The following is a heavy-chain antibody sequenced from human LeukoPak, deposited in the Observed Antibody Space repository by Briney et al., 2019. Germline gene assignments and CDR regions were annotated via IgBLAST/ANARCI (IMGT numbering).Heavy chain of an antibody. CDR3: ARLTDDCWSGYLDY. V-gene: IGHV3-30*04. CDR1: GFTFSSYA. D-gene: IGHD3-3*01. J-gene: IGHJ4*02. CDR2: ISYDGSNK. Sequence: GGSLRLSCAASGFTFSSYAMHWVRQAPGKGLEWVAVISYDGSNKYYADSVKGRFTISRDNSKNTLYLQMNSLRAEDTAVYYCARLTDDCWSGYLDYWGQGTLVTVSS.